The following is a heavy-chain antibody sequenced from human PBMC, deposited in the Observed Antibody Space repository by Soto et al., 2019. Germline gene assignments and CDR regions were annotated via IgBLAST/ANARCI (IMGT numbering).Heavy chain of an antibody. Sequence: QVQLVESGGGVVQPGRSLRLSCVASGFAFSTYGIHWVRQAPGKGLEWVAVIWYDGSIKYYADSVKGRFTISRDKSKNTLYLQMNSLRADDTAVYYCARASGPFDYWGKGTQVTVSS. CDR2: IWYDGSIK. V-gene: IGHV3-33*01. J-gene: IGHJ4*02. CDR1: GFAFSTYG. CDR3: ARASGPFDY. D-gene: IGHD5-12*01.